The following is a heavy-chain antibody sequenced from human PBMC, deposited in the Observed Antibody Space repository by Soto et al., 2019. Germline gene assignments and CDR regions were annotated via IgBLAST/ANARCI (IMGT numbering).Heavy chain of an antibody. Sequence: GGSLRLSCAASGFTFSSYAMSWVRQAPGKGLEWVSAISGSGGSTYYADSVKGRFTISRDNSKNTLYLQMNSLRAEDTAVYYFANLDIVVVPAAGEDWFDPWGQGTLVTVSS. CDR3: ANLDIVVVPAAGEDWFDP. J-gene: IGHJ5*02. CDR2: ISGSGGST. D-gene: IGHD2-2*03. V-gene: IGHV3-23*01. CDR1: GFTFSSYA.